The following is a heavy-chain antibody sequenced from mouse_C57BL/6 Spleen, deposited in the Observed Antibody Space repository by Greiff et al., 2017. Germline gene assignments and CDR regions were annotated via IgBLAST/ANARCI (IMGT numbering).Heavy chain of an antibody. J-gene: IGHJ2*01. CDR2: INYDGSST. CDR3: ARESHSYFDY. V-gene: IGHV5-16*01. CDR1: GFTFSDYY. Sequence: EVMLVESEGGLVQPGSSMKLSCTASGFTFSDYYMAWVRQVPEKGLEWVANINYDGSSTYYLDSLKSRFIISRDNAKNILYLQMSSLKSEDTATYYCARESHSYFDYWGQGTTLTVSS.